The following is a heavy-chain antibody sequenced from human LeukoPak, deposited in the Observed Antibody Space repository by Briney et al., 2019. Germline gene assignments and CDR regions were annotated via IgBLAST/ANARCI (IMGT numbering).Heavy chain of an antibody. CDR2: INPNSGGT. D-gene: IGHD6-19*01. Sequence: GASVKVSCKASGYTFTGYYMHRVRQAPGQGLEWMGWINPNSGGTNYAQKFQGRVTMTRDTSISTAYMELSRLRSDDTAVYYCARGDPVAGTSDFDYWGQGTLVTVSS. CDR3: ARGDPVAGTSDFDY. J-gene: IGHJ4*02. V-gene: IGHV1-2*02. CDR1: GYTFTGYY.